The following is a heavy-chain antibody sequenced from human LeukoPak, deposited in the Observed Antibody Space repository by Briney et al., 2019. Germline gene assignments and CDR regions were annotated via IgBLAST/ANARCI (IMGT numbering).Heavy chain of an antibody. CDR3: ARGGPEWPLDY. CDR2: TWYDGSNK. J-gene: IGHJ4*02. Sequence: GGSLRLSCAASGFTFSSYGMHWVRQAPGKGLEWVAVTWYDGSNKYYADSVKGRFTISRDNSKNTLYLQMNSLRAEDTAVYYCARGGPEWPLDYWGQGTLVTVSS. CDR1: GFTFSSYG. D-gene: IGHD3-16*01. V-gene: IGHV3-33*01.